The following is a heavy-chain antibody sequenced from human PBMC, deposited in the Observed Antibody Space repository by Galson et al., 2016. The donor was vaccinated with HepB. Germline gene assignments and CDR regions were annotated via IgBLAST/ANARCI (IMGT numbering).Heavy chain of an antibody. V-gene: IGHV3-21*01. CDR1: GFTFSSYN. Sequence: SLRLSCAASGFTFSSYNMNWVRQAPGEGPEWVSSIVSRGSHMFYADSLKGRFTISRDNTKNSLFLQMSSLRVEDTAVYYCARDSGSGGCRLAIDFDYWGQGTLVTVSS. J-gene: IGHJ4*02. D-gene: IGHD6-19*01. CDR3: ARDSGSGGCRLAIDFDY. CDR2: IVSRGSHM.